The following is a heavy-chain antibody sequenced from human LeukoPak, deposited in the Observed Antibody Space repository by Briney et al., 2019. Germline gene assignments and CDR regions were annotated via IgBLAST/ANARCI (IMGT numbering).Heavy chain of an antibody. Sequence: PSETLSLTCTVSGGSISSSRFYWAWIRQSPGRGLEWIGSIYYSGATYSDPSLKSRVAVSVDTHKSQFSLNLNAVTAADTAVYYCVRQNYGSGSYFDSWGQGTLVTVSS. CDR3: VRQNYGSGSYFDS. D-gene: IGHD3-10*01. V-gene: IGHV4-39*01. J-gene: IGHJ4*02. CDR1: GGSISSSRFY. CDR2: IYYSGAT.